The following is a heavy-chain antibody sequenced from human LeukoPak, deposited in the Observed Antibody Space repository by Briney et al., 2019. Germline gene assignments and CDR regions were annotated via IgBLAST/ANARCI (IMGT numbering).Heavy chain of an antibody. CDR3: ARGELYPFLAVAGY. Sequence: ASVKVSCKASGYTFTTYAMNWVRQAPGQGLEWMGWINTNTGNPTYAQGFTGRFVFSLDTSVSTTYLQISSLKAEDTAVYYCARGELYPFLAVAGYWGQGTLVTVSS. D-gene: IGHD6-19*01. V-gene: IGHV7-4-1*02. J-gene: IGHJ4*02. CDR1: GYTFTTYA. CDR2: INTNTGNP.